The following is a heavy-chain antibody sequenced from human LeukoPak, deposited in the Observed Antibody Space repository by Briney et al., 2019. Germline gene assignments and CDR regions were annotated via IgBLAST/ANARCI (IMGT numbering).Heavy chain of an antibody. Sequence: SETLFLTCTVSGGSISSYYWSWIRQPPGKGLEWIGYIYYSGSTNYNPSLKSRVTISVDTSKNQFSLKLSSVTAADTAVYYCARHSAAKVSYFDYWGQGTLVTVSS. CDR2: IYYSGST. D-gene: IGHD2-15*01. CDR1: GGSISSYY. J-gene: IGHJ4*02. V-gene: IGHV4-59*08. CDR3: ARHSAAKVSYFDY.